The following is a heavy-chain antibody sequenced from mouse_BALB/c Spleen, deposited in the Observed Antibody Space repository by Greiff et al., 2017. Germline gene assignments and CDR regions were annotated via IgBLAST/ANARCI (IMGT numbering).Heavy chain of an antibody. J-gene: IGHJ4*01. Sequence: VQLQQSGAELVRPGPSVKVSCKASGYAFTNYLIEWVKQRPGQGLEWIGVINPGSGGTNYNEKFKGKATLTADKSSSTAYMQLSSLTSDDSAVYFCARRDGYAMDYWGQGTSVTVSS. CDR1: GYAFTNYL. D-gene: IGHD3-3*01. CDR3: ARRDGYAMDY. CDR2: INPGSGGT. V-gene: IGHV1-54*01.